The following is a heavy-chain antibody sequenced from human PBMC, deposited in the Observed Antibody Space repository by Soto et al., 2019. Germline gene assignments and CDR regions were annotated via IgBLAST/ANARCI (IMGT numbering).Heavy chain of an antibody. V-gene: IGHV3-33*01. CDR2: IWYDGSNK. J-gene: IGHJ4*02. CDR3: ARDLWPGTSSYFDY. Sequence: SLRLSCAASGFTFSSYGMHWVRQAPGKGLEWVAVIWYDGSNKYYADSVKGRFTISRDNSKNTLYLQMNSLRAEDTAVYYCARDLWPGTSSYFDYWGQGTLVTVSS. CDR1: GFTFSSYG. D-gene: IGHD2-2*01.